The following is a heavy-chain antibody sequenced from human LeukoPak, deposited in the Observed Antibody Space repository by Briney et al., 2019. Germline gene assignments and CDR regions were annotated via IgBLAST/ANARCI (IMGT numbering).Heavy chain of an antibody. CDR1: GGTFSSYA. CDR2: IIPIFGTA. D-gene: IGHD2-8*02. V-gene: IGHV1-69*06. CDR3: ARLVGRSNWFDP. Sequence: ASVKVSCKASGGTFSSYAISWVRQAPGQGLEWMGGIIPIFGTANYAQKFQGRVTITADKSTSTAYMELSSLRSEDTAVYYCARLVGRSNWFDPWGQGTLVTVSS. J-gene: IGHJ5*02.